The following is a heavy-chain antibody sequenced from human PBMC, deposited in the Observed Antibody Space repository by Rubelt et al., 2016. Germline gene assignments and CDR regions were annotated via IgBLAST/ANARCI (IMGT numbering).Heavy chain of an antibody. CDR2: IRYDGSNK. V-gene: IGHV3-30*02. D-gene: IGHD5-24*01. CDR3: AKYRRDGENFED. CDR1: GFTFSTYG. J-gene: IGHJ4*02. Sequence: VQLVESGGGVVQPGGSLRLSCVASGFTFSTYGMLWVRQAPGKGLEWVAFIRYDGSNKYYADSVKGRFTISRDNSRNTLSLQMNSLRAEDTAVYYCAKYRRDGENFEDWGQGTLVTVSS.